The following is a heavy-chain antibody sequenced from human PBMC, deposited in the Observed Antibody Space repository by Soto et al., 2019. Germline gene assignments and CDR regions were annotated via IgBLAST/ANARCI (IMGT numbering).Heavy chain of an antibody. CDR3: ARDWGGWFGELLSTDHAFDI. V-gene: IGHV4-39*07. CDR2: IYYSGST. J-gene: IGHJ3*02. Sequence: SETLSLTCTVSGGSISSSSYYWGWIRQPPGKGLEWIGSIYYSGSTYYNPSLKSRVTISVDTSKNQFSLKLSSVTAADTAVYYCARDWGGWFGELLSTDHAFDIWGQGTMVTVSS. D-gene: IGHD3-10*01. CDR1: GGSISSSSYY.